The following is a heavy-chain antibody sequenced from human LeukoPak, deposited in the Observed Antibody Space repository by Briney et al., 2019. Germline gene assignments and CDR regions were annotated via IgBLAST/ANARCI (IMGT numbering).Heavy chain of an antibody. CDR1: GFTFSSYA. V-gene: IGHV3-23*03. Sequence: GGSLRLSCAASGFTFSSYAMSWVRQAPGKGLECVSVIYSDGDTYYADSVKGRFTISRDTSKNTVHLQMNGLRAEDTAVYYCASASFYDSATYGCDFWGQGTLVTVSS. D-gene: IGHD2/OR15-2a*01. CDR2: IYSDGDT. J-gene: IGHJ4*02. CDR3: ASASFYDSATYGCDF.